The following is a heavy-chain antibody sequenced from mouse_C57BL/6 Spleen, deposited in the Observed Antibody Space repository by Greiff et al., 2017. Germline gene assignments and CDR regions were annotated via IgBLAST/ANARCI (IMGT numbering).Heavy chain of an antibody. V-gene: IGHV5-6*02. CDR2: ISSGGSYT. Sequence: DVMLVESGGDLVKPGGSLKLSCAASGFTFSSYGMSWVRQTPDKRLEWVATISSGGSYTYYPDSVKGRFTISRDNAKNTLYLQMSSLKSEDTAMYYCASQGGPWFAYWGQGTLVTVSA. CDR3: ASQGGPWFAY. CDR1: GFTFSSYG. J-gene: IGHJ3*01.